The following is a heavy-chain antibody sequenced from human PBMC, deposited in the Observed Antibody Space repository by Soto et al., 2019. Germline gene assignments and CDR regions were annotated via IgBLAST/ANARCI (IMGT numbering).Heavy chain of an antibody. Sequence: PSETLSLTCAVSGYPISSGYYWGWIRQSPGKGLEWIGSLYHSGSTYYNPSLKSRVTISVDSSKNQFSLRLTSVTAADTAVYYCARNSYYDFWSGYQRGFDLWCQGTVVTVSS. CDR2: LYHSGST. D-gene: IGHD3-3*01. V-gene: IGHV4-38-2*01. J-gene: IGHJ4*02. CDR3: ARNSYYDFWSGYQRGFDL. CDR1: GYPISSGYY.